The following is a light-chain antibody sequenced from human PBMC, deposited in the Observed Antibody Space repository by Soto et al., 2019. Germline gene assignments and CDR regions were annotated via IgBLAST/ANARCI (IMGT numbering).Light chain of an antibody. CDR2: GNS. CDR1: SSNIGAGYD. J-gene: IGLJ2*01. CDR3: QSYDSSLSGSV. Sequence: QSVLTQPPSVSGAPGQRVTISCTGSSSNIGAGYDVHWYQQLPGTAPKLLIYGNSNLPSGVPDRLSGSKSGTSASLAITGLQAEDEADYYCQSYDSSLSGSVFGGGTKLTVL. V-gene: IGLV1-40*01.